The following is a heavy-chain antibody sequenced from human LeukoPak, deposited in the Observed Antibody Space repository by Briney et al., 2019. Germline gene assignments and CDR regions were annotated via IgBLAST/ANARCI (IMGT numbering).Heavy chain of an antibody. Sequence: ASVKVSCKASGYTFTCYYMHWVRQAPGQGLEWMGWINPNSGGTNYAQKFQGRVTMTRDTSISTAYMELSRLRSDDTAVYYCARAVAAAGSDWFDPWGQGTLVTVSS. CDR2: INPNSGGT. CDR3: ARAVAAAGSDWFDP. J-gene: IGHJ5*02. CDR1: GYTFTCYY. V-gene: IGHV1-2*02. D-gene: IGHD6-13*01.